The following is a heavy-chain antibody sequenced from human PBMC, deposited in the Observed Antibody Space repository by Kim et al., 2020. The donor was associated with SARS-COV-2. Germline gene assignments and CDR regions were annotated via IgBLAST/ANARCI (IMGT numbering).Heavy chain of an antibody. V-gene: IGHV4-59*01. D-gene: IGHD3-16*01. CDR1: GGSMRSYY. J-gene: IGHJ4*02. CDR3: ARSGLDRVGGDY. Sequence: SETLSLTCSVSGGSMRSYYWNWIRQPPGKALEWIAYIYNSGTTNYNPSLKSRVTISADTSKNQFSLRLISVTAADTAMYYCARSGLDRVGGDYWGQGTLVTVSS. CDR2: IYNSGTT.